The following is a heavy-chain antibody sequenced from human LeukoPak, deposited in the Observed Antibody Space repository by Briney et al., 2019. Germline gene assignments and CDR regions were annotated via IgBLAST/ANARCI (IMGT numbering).Heavy chain of an antibody. CDR2: ISGYGDTT. Sequence: GGSLGLSCSASGFTFSSFAMNWVRQSPEKGLEWVSIISGYGDTTYYTDSVKGRFTISRDNSKNTLNLQMNSLRAEDTAVYYCARDRDSRYDYMDVWGKGTTVTVSS. V-gene: IGHV3-23*01. J-gene: IGHJ6*03. CDR1: GFTFSSFA. D-gene: IGHD6-13*01. CDR3: ARDRDSRYDYMDV.